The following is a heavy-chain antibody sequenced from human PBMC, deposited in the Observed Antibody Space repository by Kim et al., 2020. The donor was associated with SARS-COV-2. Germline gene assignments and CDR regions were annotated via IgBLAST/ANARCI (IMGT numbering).Heavy chain of an antibody. CDR1: GFIFRNYR. Sequence: GGSLRLSCAASGFIFRNYRMHWVRQAPGKGREWVAVIWYDEKSEYYADSVRGRFTISRDNSKDTVYLQMNSLRAEDTAVYYCARALYYSTTDAFDIWGQGTMVTVSS. CDR3: ARALYYSTTDAFDI. J-gene: IGHJ3*02. D-gene: IGHD2-2*01. CDR2: IWYDEKSE. V-gene: IGHV3-33*01.